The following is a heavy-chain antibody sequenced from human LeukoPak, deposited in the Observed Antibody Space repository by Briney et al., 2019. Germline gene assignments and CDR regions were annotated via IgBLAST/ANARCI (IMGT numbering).Heavy chain of an antibody. J-gene: IGHJ4*02. CDR3: ARGGYSGYDPEDY. Sequence: GGSLRLSCAASGFTFSSYSINWVRQAPGKGLEWVSSISSSSSYIYYADSVKGRFTISRDNAKNSLYLQMNSLRAEDTAVYYCARGGYSGYDPEDYWGQGTLVTVSS. D-gene: IGHD5-12*01. V-gene: IGHV3-21*01. CDR2: ISSSSSYI. CDR1: GFTFSSYS.